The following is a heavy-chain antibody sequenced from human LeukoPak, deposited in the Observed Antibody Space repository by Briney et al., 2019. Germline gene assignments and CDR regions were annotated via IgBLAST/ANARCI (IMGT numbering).Heavy chain of an antibody. J-gene: IGHJ1*01. CDR3: ARRRYYDGSGYLE. CDR2: IYYSGRT. CDR1: GDSVSRSDSY. V-gene: IGHV4-39*01. D-gene: IGHD3-22*01. Sequence: TSETLSLTCSVSGDSVSRSDSYWDWIRQPPGKGLEWIGTIYYSGRTYYSPSLKSRVTMSVDPSNNQFCLNLRSVTAADTALYYCARRRYYDGSGYLEWGQGTLLSVSS.